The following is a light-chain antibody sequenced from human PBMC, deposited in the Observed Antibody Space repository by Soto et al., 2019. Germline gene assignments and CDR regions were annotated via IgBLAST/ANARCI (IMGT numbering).Light chain of an antibody. CDR1: SSDVGSYNY. CDR3: SSYTSSGSFL. Sequence: QSVLTQPASVSGSPGHSITVSCTGSSSDVGSYNYVSWYQQHPGKGPKLMIYDVTNRPSGVSDRFSGSKSGNTASLTISGLQAEDEADYYCSSYTSSGSFLFGGGTKLPVL. J-gene: IGLJ2*01. V-gene: IGLV2-14*03. CDR2: DVT.